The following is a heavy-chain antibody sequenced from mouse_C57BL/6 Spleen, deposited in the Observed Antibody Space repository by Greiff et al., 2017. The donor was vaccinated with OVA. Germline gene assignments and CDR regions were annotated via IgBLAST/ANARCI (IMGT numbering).Heavy chain of an antibody. J-gene: IGHJ3*01. Sequence: QVQLKQPGAELVKPGASVKMSCKASGYTFTSYWITWVKQRPGQGLEWIGDIYPGSGSTNYNEKFKSKATLTVDTSSSTAYMQLISLTSEDSAVYYCARALSNWVFADWGQGTLVTVSA. D-gene: IGHD4-1*02. CDR1: GYTFTSYW. CDR2: IYPGSGST. V-gene: IGHV1-55*01. CDR3: ARALSNWVFAD.